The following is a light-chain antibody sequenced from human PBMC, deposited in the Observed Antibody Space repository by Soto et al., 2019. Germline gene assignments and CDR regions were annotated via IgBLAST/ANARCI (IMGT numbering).Light chain of an antibody. J-gene: IGLJ2*01. CDR1: SNDVGAFNY. CDR3: SSYAGSNNHVL. Sequence: QSALTQPASVSGSPGQSITISCTGSSNDVGAFNYVSWYRHSPGEAPKVLIRGVSIRPSGVSIRFSGSKSGNTASLTVSGLQAEDEADYYCSSYAGSNNHVLFGGGTKVTVL. V-gene: IGLV2-14*03. CDR2: GVS.